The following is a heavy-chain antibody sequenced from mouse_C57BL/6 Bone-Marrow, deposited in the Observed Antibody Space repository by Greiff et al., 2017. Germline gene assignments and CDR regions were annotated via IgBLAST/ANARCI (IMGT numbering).Heavy chain of an antibody. V-gene: IGHV14-2*01. CDR1: GFNIKDYY. CDR3: ARTRGVYYDYDVFYYAMDY. D-gene: IGHD2-4*01. J-gene: IGHJ4*01. Sequence: VQLQQSGAELVKPGASVKLSCTASGFNIKDYYMHWVKQRTEQGLEWIGRIDPEDGETKYAPKFQGKATITADTSSNTAYLQLSSLTSEDTAVYYCARTRGVYYDYDVFYYAMDYWGQGTSVTVSS. CDR2: IDPEDGET.